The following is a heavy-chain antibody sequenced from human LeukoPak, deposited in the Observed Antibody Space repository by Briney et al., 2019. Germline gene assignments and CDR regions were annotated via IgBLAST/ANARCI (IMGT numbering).Heavy chain of an antibody. D-gene: IGHD1-26*01. V-gene: IGHV4-59*12. CDR2: IYHSGST. Sequence: SETLSLTCSVSGGSISSYYWSWIRQPPGKGLEWIGYIYHSGSTYYNPSLKSRVTISVDRSKNQFSLKLSSVTAADTAVYYCARGPPSGSYIDYWGQGTLVTVSS. J-gene: IGHJ4*02. CDR3: ARGPPSGSYIDY. CDR1: GGSISSYY.